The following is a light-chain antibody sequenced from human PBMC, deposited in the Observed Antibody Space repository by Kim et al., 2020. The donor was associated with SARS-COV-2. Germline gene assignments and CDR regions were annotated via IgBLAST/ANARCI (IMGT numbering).Light chain of an antibody. CDR3: QSADSSDTFWV. CDR2: KDT. CDR1: ALPNQY. J-gene: IGLJ3*02. V-gene: IGLV3-25*03. Sequence: SYELTQPPSVSLSPGQTARITCSGDALPNQYAYWFQQKPGQAPVLVIYKDTERPSGIPERFSGSTSGTTVTLTISGVQAEDEADYYCQSADSSDTFWVFGGGTQLTVL.